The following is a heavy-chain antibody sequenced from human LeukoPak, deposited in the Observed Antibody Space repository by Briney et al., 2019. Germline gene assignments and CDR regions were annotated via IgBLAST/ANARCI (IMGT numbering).Heavy chain of an antibody. V-gene: IGHV1-8*01. D-gene: IGHD1-1*01. Sequence: GASVKVSCKVSGYTFTSYDINWVRQATGQGLEWMGWMNPNSGNTGYAQKFQGRVTMTRNTSMSTAYMELSSLRSEDTAVYYCARGQAGTLDFDYWGQGTLVTVSS. J-gene: IGHJ4*02. CDR2: MNPNSGNT. CDR1: GYTFTSYD. CDR3: ARGQAGTLDFDY.